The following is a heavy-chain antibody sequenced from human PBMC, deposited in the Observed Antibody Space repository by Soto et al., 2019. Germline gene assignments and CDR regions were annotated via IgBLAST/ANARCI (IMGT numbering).Heavy chain of an antibody. CDR3: ARDSSGRAIFDS. V-gene: IGHV1-18*01. Sequence: QVQLVQSGGEVKKPGASVKVSCRASGYTFTGYGITWVRQAPGQGLEWLGWTSAYMVTNYAQKFQGRVTMTTDKSTSTAYMELRSLRFDDTAVYYCARDSSGRAIFDSWGQGTLVTVSS. J-gene: IGHJ4*02. CDR2: TSAYMVT. D-gene: IGHD6-19*01. CDR1: GYTFTGYG.